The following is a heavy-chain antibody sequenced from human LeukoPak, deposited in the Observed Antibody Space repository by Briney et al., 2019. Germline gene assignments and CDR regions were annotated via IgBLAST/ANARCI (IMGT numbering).Heavy chain of an antibody. CDR3: AKHYGTGSSNAYFDY. D-gene: IGHD3-10*01. J-gene: IGHJ4*02. V-gene: IGHV3-23*01. CDR2: IRDGGGST. Sequence: GGSLRLSCAASGSTFSSFARSWVRQAPGKGLEGLEWVSAIRDGGGSTDYADSVKGRFTISRDNSKNTLSLQMNSLRAEDTALYYRAKHYGTGSSNAYFDYWGQGTLVTVSS. CDR1: GSTFSSFA.